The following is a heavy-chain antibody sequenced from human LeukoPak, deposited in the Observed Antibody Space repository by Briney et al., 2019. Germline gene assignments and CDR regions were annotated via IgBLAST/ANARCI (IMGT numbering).Heavy chain of an antibody. J-gene: IGHJ4*02. D-gene: IGHD6-13*01. Sequence: GGSLRLSCAASGFSFDDYAMHWVRQAPGKGLEWVSGITWNSGSIGYADSVKGRFTISRDNAKNSLYLQMNSLGAEDTALYYCAKDKQQLDGFDFWGQGTLVTVSS. CDR3: AKDKQQLDGFDF. V-gene: IGHV3-9*01. CDR1: GFSFDDYA. CDR2: ITWNSGSI.